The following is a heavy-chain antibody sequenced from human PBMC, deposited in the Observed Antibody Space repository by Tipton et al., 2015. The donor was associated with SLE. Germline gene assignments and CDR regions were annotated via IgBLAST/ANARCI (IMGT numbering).Heavy chain of an antibody. V-gene: IGHV4-39*07. CDR1: GGSISSSSYF. CDR3: ARLGATRWFGFGGYYYGMDV. CDR2: IYYSGST. Sequence: TLSLTCTVSGGSISSSSYFWGWIRQPPGKGLEWIRSIYYSGSTYYNPSLKSRVTISVDTSKNQFSLKLSSVTAADTAVYYCARLGATRWFGFGGYYYGMDVWGQGTTVTVSS. D-gene: IGHD3-10*01. J-gene: IGHJ6*02.